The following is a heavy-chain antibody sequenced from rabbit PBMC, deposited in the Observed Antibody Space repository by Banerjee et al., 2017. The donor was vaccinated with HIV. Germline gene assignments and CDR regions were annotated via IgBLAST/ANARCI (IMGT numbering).Heavy chain of an antibody. Sequence: QSLEESGGDLVKPGASLTLTCTASGIDFSSYYYMCWVRQAPGKGLEWIACIYAGSSGSTYYASWAKGRFTISKTSSTTVTLQMTSLTAADTATYFCARDEAGYAGYGYAIVGYFNLWGPGTLVTVS. V-gene: IGHV1S40*01. D-gene: IGHD6-1*01. CDR1: GIDFSSYYY. CDR2: IYAGSSGST. J-gene: IGHJ4*01. CDR3: ARDEAGYAGYGYAIVGYFNL.